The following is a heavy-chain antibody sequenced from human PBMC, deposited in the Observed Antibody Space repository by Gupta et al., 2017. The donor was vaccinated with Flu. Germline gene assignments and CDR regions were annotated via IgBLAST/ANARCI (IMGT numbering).Heavy chain of an antibody. J-gene: IGHJ6*02. CDR2: ISYEGSNK. V-gene: IGHV3-30*18. CDR3: AKSLLRYFDWLLDSMDV. D-gene: IGHD3-9*01. Sequence: RQAPGKGEEWGAVISYEGSNKYYADSVKGRFTISRDNSKNTLYLQMNSLRAEDTAVYYCAKSLLRYFDWLLDSMDVWGQGTTVTVSS.